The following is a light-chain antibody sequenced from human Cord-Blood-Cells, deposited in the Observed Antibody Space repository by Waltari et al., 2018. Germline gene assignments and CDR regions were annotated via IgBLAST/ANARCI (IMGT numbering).Light chain of an antibody. CDR3: MQSIQLPLT. J-gene: IGKJ4*01. V-gene: IGKV2D-29*01. CDR2: EVS. CDR1: QSLLHSDGKTA. Sequence: DIVMTQTPLSLSVTPGQPPSISCKSSQSLLHSDGKTALYWYLQKPGQAPQLLIYEVSNRCSGVPDRFSGSGSGTDFTLKISRVEAEDVGVYYCMQSIQLPLTFGGGTKVEIK.